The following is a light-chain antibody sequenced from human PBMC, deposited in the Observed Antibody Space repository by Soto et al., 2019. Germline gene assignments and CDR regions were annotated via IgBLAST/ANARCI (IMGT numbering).Light chain of an antibody. V-gene: IGLV2-8*01. CDR3: SSYAGSNNVV. CDR2: EVS. CDR1: SSDVGGYNY. Sequence: ALTQPPSASGSPGQSVAISCTGTSSDVGGYNYVSWYQQHPGKAPKLMIYEVSKRPSGVPDRFSGSKSGNTASLTVSGLQTEDEADYYCSSYAGSNNVVFGGGTKLTVL. J-gene: IGLJ2*01.